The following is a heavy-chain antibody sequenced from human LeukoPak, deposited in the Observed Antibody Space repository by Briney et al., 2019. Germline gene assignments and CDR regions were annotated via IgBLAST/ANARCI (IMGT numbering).Heavy chain of an antibody. CDR2: ISGSGGST. Sequence: GGSLRLSRAASGFTFSSYAMSWVRQAPGKGLEWVSAISGSGGSTYYADSVKGRFTISRDNSKNTLYLQMNSLRAEDTAVYYCANSPPDYDILTGYLIYWGQGTLVTVSS. V-gene: IGHV3-23*01. CDR1: GFTFSSYA. J-gene: IGHJ4*02. CDR3: ANSPPDYDILTGYLIY. D-gene: IGHD3-9*01.